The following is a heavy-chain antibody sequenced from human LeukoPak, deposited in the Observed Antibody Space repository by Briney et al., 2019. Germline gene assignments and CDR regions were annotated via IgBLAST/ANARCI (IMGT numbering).Heavy chain of an antibody. CDR2: INHSGST. CDR1: GGPFSGYY. J-gene: IGHJ4*02. D-gene: IGHD1-26*01. V-gene: IGHV4-34*01. Sequence: KPSETLSLTCAVYGGPFSGYYWSWIRQPPGKGLEWIGEINHSGSTNYNPSLKSRVTISVDTSKNQFSLKLSSVTAADTAVYYCARANGFLSGSYYDYWGQGTLVTVSS. CDR3: ARANGFLSGSYYDY.